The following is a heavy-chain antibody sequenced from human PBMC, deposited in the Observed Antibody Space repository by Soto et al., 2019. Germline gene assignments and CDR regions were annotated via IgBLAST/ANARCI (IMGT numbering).Heavy chain of an antibody. Sequence: EVQLLESGGGLVQPGGSLRLSCAASGFTFSSYAMSWVRQAPGKGLEWVSAISGSGGSTYYADSVKGRFTISRDNSKQTLYLQMNSLRAEDTAVYYCAKDVVVVPAAMEGGYYYYGMDVWGQGTTVTVSS. V-gene: IGHV3-23*01. CDR2: ISGSGGST. CDR1: GFTFSSYA. J-gene: IGHJ6*02. D-gene: IGHD2-2*01. CDR3: AKDVVVVPAAMEGGYYYYGMDV.